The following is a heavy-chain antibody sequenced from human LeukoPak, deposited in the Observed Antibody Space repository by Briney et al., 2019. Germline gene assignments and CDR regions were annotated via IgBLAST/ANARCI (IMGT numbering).Heavy chain of an antibody. D-gene: IGHD3-22*01. CDR3: ARVWSGNYYEDRGAFDI. CDR2: IYYSGST. CDR1: GDSISNSSYY. V-gene: IGHV4-39*07. Sequence: SETLSLTCTVSGDSISNSSYYWGWIRQPPGKGLEWIGNIYYSGSTNYNLSLKSRVTISVDTSKNQFSLKLSSVTAADTAVYYCARVWSGNYYEDRGAFDIWGQGTMVTVSS. J-gene: IGHJ3*02.